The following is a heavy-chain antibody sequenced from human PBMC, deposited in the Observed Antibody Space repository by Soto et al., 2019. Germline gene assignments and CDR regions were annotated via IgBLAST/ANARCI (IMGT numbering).Heavy chain of an antibody. CDR2: IYYSGST. CDR3: ARERPDGARLDP. J-gene: IGHJ5*02. Sequence: QVQLQESGPGLVKPSQTLSLTCTVSGGSISSGDYYWSWIRQPPGKGLEWIGYIYYSGSTYYSPSLKSRITISVDTSKNQFSLKLSSVTAADTAVYYCARERPDGARLDPWGQGTLVTVSS. D-gene: IGHD6-6*01. CDR1: GGSISSGDYY. V-gene: IGHV4-30-4*01.